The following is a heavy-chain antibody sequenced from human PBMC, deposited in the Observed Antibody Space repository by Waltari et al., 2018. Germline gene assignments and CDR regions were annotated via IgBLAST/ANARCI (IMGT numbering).Heavy chain of an antibody. J-gene: IGHJ5*02. CDR3: ARGVLEWFSSRTGWFDP. Sequence: VQLQESGPGLVKPSETLSLTCAVSGYSISSGYYWGLIRQPPGKGLEWIGSIYHSGSNYYNPSKRSLVTISEDTSKNLYSLKRSSVTAEDTAEYYCARGVLEWFSSRTGWFDPWGQGTLVTVSS. CDR1: GYSISSGYY. CDR2: IYHSGSN. D-gene: IGHD3-3*01. V-gene: IGHV4-38-2*01.